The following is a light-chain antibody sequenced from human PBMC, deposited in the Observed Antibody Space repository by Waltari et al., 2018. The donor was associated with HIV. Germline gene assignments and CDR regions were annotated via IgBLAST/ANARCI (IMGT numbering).Light chain of an antibody. CDR2: QAS. CDR1: QRISDW. J-gene: IGKJ4*02. CDR3: QQYKSYPLT. Sequence: DTQTTQSPSTISASVGDRVTITCWASQRISDWLAWYQQKPGRAPNLLIYQASKLKSGVPSRFSGGASGTEFTLTISGLQPEDFATYFCQQYKSYPLTFGRGTEVEIK. V-gene: IGKV1-5*03.